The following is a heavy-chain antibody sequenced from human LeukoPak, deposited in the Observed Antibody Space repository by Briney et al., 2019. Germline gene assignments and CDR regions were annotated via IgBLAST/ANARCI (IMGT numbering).Heavy chain of an antibody. Sequence: PGGSLRLSCATSGLTFSAYAMKWVRQAPNKALEWVSGIGESGGNTYYADSVKGRFTISRDNSKNTLYLQINSLRAEDTAVYYCVPTSCYACDYWGQGTLVTVSS. D-gene: IGHD2-2*01. J-gene: IGHJ4*02. V-gene: IGHV3-23*01. CDR3: VPTSCYACDY. CDR1: GLTFSAYA. CDR2: IGESGGNT.